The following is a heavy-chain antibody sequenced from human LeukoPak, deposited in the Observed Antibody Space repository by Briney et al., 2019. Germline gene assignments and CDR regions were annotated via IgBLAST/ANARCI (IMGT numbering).Heavy chain of an antibody. CDR1: GGSISSYY. CDR3: ARRPYYDYVWGSYPVLAFDL. Sequence: PSETLSLTCTVSGGSISSYYWSWIRQPPGKGLEWIGEINHSGSTNYNPSLKSRVTISVDTSKNQFSLKLSSVTAADTAVYYCARRPYYDYVWGSYPVLAFDLWGRGTLVTVSS. CDR2: INHSGST. V-gene: IGHV4-34*01. D-gene: IGHD3-16*01. J-gene: IGHJ2*01.